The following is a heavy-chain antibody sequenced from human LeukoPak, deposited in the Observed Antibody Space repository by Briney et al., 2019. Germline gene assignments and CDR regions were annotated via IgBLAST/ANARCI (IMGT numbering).Heavy chain of an antibody. CDR1: GFTFSSYT. CDR2: ITTSDGNT. D-gene: IGHD7-27*01. J-gene: IGHJ4*02. V-gene: IGHV3-23*01. Sequence: GGSLRLSCAASGFTFSSYTMSWVRQAPGKGLEWVSTITTSDGNTYYADSVKGRFTVSRDNSKNTLFLQMNSLRAEDTAVYYCAKDGGLWVSAHWGDSWGRGTLATVSS. CDR3: AKDGGLWVSAHWGDS.